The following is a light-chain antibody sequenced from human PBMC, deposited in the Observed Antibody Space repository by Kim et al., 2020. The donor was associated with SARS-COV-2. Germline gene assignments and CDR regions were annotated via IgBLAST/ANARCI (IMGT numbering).Light chain of an antibody. Sequence: EIVLTQSPGTLSLSPGDRATISCRASQSVDRNFLAWYQQKPGQAPSLLIYGASSRATGVPDRFSGSGSGTDFTLTISRLEPEDFAVYFCHQYGTSPATFGPGTKVDIK. J-gene: IGKJ1*01. CDR1: QSVDRNF. CDR2: GAS. CDR3: HQYGTSPAT. V-gene: IGKV3-20*01.